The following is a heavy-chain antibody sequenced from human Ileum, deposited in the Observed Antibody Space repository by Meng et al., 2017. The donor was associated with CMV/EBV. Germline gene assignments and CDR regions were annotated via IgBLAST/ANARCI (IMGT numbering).Heavy chain of an antibody. CDR2: IYPSGTT. D-gene: IGHD3-10*01. V-gene: IGHV4-4*07. J-gene: IGHJ4*02. CDR1: GCSISNSC. Sequence: EAGPGLVHPWESPSPSRSVPGCSISNSCWSWIRQPPGKGLEWIAHIYPSGTTNYNPSLKSRVTMSVDTSSNQFSLKLTSVTAADTAVYYCARNYGSGNGNYFHYWGQGTLVTVSS. CDR3: ARNYGSGNGNYFHY.